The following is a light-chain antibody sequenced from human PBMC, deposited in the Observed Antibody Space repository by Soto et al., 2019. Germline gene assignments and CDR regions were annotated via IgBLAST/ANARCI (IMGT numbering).Light chain of an antibody. Sequence: DIVLTQSPGTLSLSPGEGATLSCRTSQSVTNSFLAWYHQKPGQAPRLLIYHAFTRATGVPDSFSGSGSGPGFPLSINTLVPEHFAVYYCQQYGPLPYTVGQGTKLEIK. J-gene: IGKJ2*01. CDR1: QSVTNSF. V-gene: IGKV3-20*01. CDR2: HAF. CDR3: QQYGPLPYT.